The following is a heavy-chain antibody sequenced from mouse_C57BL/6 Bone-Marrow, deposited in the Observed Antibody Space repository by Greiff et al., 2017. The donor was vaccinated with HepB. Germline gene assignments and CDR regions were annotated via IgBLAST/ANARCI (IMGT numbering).Heavy chain of an antibody. CDR3: ARRFITTVVATFDYAMDY. CDR1: GFTFSDYY. Sequence: EVMLVESGGGLVQPGGSLKLSCAASGFTFSDYYMYWVRQTPEKRLEWVAYISNGGGSTYYPDTVKGRFTISRDNAKNTLYLQRSRLKSEDTAMYYCARRFITTVVATFDYAMDYWGQVTSVTVSS. V-gene: IGHV5-12*01. CDR2: ISNGGGST. J-gene: IGHJ4*01. D-gene: IGHD1-1*01.